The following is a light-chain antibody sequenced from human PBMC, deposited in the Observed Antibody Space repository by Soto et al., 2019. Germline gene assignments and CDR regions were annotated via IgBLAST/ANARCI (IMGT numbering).Light chain of an antibody. CDR1: QSVSTNQ. V-gene: IGKV3-20*01. CDR3: QYYYESSP. Sequence: EIVLTQSPGTLSLSQGERATLSCRASQSVSTNQLAWYQQKPGQAPRLLIYGASSRATGIADRFSGSGSGTDFTLTISRLEPEDFAVYYCQYYYESSPFGRGTRWIS. J-gene: IGKJ4*01. CDR2: GAS.